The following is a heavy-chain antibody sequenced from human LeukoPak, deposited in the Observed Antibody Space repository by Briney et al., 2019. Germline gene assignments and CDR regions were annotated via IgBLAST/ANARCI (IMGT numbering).Heavy chain of an antibody. CDR1: GFTFSDYT. D-gene: IGHD2-21*01. CDR2: ISPSRGSI. J-gene: IGHJ4*02. V-gene: IGHV3-48*01. Sequence: GGSLRLFCAASGFTFSDYTLDWVRQAPGKGLEWLSYISPSRGSIAYADSVKGRFTISSDSAKNSVYLQINNLRAEDTAVYYCARDRDWAFDYWGQGILVTVSS. CDR3: ARDRDWAFDY.